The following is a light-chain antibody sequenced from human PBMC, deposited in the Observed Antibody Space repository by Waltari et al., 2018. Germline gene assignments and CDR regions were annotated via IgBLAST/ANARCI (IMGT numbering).Light chain of an antibody. J-gene: IGLJ2*01. CDR3: SSYAGSDNLV. CDR2: EVS. V-gene: IGLV2-8*01. CDR1: SSDVGGYNY. Sequence: QSALTQPPSASGSPGQSVTISCTGTSSDVGGYNYVSWYQQHPGKAHKLIIYEVSKRSPGAPNRFSAYTSGTTASLTVSGLQAEDEADYYCSSYAGSDNLVFGGGTKLTVL.